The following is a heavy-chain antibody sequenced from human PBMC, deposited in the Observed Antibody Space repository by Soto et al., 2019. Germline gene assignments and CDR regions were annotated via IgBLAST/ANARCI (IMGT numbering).Heavy chain of an antibody. CDR1: GGSISSSSYY. CDR3: ARHAGRGGYDFWSGSPGHNWFDP. J-gene: IGHJ5*02. Sequence: QLQLQESGPGLVKPSETLSLTCTVSGGSISSSSYYWGWIRQPPGKGLEWIGSIYYSGSTYYNPSLKSRVTISVDTSKNQFSLKLSSVTAADTAVYYCARHAGRGGYDFWSGSPGHNWFDPWGQGTLVTVSS. D-gene: IGHD3-3*01. CDR2: IYYSGST. V-gene: IGHV4-39*01.